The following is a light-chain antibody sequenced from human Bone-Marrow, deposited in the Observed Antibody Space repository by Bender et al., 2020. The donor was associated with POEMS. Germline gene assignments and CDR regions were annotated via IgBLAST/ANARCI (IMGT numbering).Light chain of an antibody. Sequence: SGTPGQRVTISCSGDSSNIGAHAVNWYQHLPGTAPKLLIYSSHRRPSEVPDRFSGSRSGTSASLAISGLQSEDEADYYCAVWDDSLNGWVFGGGTKLTVL. J-gene: IGLJ3*02. CDR2: SSH. CDR1: SSNIGAHA. V-gene: IGLV1-44*01. CDR3: AVWDDSLNGWV.